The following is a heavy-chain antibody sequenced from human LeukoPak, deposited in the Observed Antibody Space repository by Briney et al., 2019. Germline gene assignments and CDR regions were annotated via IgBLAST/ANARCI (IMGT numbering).Heavy chain of an antibody. CDR1: GFTFSSYA. CDR3: ARPYCSGGSCYSQVAL. CDR2: ISGSGGST. Sequence: GGSLRLSCAASGFTFSSYAMSWVRQAPGKGLEWVSAISGSGGSTYYADSVKGRFTISRDNSKNTLYLQMNSLGAEDTAVYYCARPYCSGGSCYSQVALWGQGTLVTVSS. J-gene: IGHJ4*02. V-gene: IGHV3-23*01. D-gene: IGHD2-15*01.